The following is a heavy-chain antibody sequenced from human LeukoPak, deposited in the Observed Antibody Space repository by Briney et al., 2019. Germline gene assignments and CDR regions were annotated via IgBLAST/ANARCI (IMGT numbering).Heavy chain of an antibody. Sequence: PGGSLRLSCAASGFTFSSYAMSWVRQAPGKGLEWVSAISGSGGSTYYADSVKGRFTISRDNAKNSLYLQMNSLRAEDTAVYYCARDILLTGTSGIDYWGQGTLVTVSS. CDR3: ARDILLTGTSGIDY. CDR1: GFTFSSYA. V-gene: IGHV3-23*01. CDR2: ISGSGGST. J-gene: IGHJ4*02. D-gene: IGHD1-20*01.